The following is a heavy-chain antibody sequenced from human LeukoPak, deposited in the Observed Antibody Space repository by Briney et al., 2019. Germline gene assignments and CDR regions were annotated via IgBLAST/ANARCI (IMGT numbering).Heavy chain of an antibody. V-gene: IGHV1-2*02. Sequence: ASVKVSCKASGYTFTGYYMHWVRQAPGQGLEWMGWINPNSDGTNCAQNFQGRVTMTRDTSISTAYMELSRLRSDDTAVYYCARGSYDSSDFEYFQHWGQGTLVTVSS. CDR2: INPNSDGT. CDR1: GYTFTGYY. CDR3: ARGSYDSSDFEYFQH. D-gene: IGHD3-22*01. J-gene: IGHJ1*01.